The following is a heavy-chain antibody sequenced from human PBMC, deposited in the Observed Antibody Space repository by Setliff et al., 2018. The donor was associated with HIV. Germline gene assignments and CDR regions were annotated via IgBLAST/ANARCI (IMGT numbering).Heavy chain of an antibody. CDR1: GGSIGSGYYY. J-gene: IGHJ3*02. CDR3: ARHPYVKDAFDI. CDR2: IYTSGST. D-gene: IGHD2-21*01. Sequence: ASETLSLTCTVSGGSIGSGYYYWSWIRQPAGKGLEWIGHIYTSGSTNYNPSLKSRVTISVDTSKNQFSLKLSSVTAADTAVYFCARHPYVKDAFDIWGQGTMVTVSS. V-gene: IGHV4-61*09.